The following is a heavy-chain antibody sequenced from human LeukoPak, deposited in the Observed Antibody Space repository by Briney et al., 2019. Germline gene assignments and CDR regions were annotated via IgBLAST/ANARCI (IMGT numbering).Heavy chain of an antibody. V-gene: IGHV4-59*01. J-gene: IGHJ3*02. D-gene: IGHD3-10*01. CDR1: GGSISSYY. CDR2: IYYSGST. Sequence: KPSETLSLTCTVSGGSISSYYWSWIRQPPGKGLEWIGYIYYSGSTNYNPSLKSRVTISVDTSKNQFSLKLSSVTAADTAVYYCARSSTYYYGSGSYRPDAFDIWGQGTMVTVSS. CDR3: ARSSTYYYGSGSYRPDAFDI.